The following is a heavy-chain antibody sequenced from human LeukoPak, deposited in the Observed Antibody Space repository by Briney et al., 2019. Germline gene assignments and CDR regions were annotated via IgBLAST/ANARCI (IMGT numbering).Heavy chain of an antibody. CDR2: ISGSGGST. J-gene: IGHJ5*02. CDR1: GFTFSSYA. D-gene: IGHD3-10*01. Sequence: GGSLRLSCAASGFTFSSYAMSWVRQAPGKGLEWVSAISGSGGSTYYADSLKGRFTISRDDSKNTLFLQMDSLRVEDTAVYYCVTGDPICFDPWGQGTLVTVSS. CDR3: VTGDPICFDP. V-gene: IGHV3-23*01.